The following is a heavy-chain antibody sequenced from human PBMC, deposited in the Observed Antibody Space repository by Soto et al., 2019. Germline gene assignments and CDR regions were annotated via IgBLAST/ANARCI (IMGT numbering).Heavy chain of an antibody. CDR2: IWYDGSNK. CDR1: GFTFSSYG. V-gene: IGHV3-33*01. Sequence: QVQLVESGGGVVQPGRSLRLSCAASGFTFSSYGMHWVRQAPGKGLEWVAVIWYDGSNKYYADSVKGRFTISRDNSKNTXXLQMNSLRAEDTAVYYCARDHQDGDYYDSSGPLDYWGQGTLVTVSS. J-gene: IGHJ4*02. CDR3: ARDHQDGDYYDSSGPLDY. D-gene: IGHD3-22*01.